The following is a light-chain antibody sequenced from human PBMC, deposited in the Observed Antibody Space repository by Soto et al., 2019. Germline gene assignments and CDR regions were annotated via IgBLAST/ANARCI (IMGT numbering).Light chain of an antibody. CDR2: DAS. V-gene: IGKV1-5*01. Sequence: DIPMTQSPSTLSASVGDRVTITCRASQSISSWLAWYQQKPGKAPKLLIYDASSLESGVPSRFSGSGSGTEFTLTISSLQPDDFATYYCQQYNSSFGQGTKVEIK. J-gene: IGKJ1*01. CDR1: QSISSW. CDR3: QQYNSS.